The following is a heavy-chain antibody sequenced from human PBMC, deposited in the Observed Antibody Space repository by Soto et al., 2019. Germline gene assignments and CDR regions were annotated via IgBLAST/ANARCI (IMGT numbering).Heavy chain of an antibody. CDR2: IKEDGSEM. D-gene: IGHD3-3*01. Sequence: EVQLVESGGGLVQPGGSLRLSCAASGLTFSSCWMSWVRQAPGKGLECVANIKEDGSEMYYLDSVKGRFTITRDSAKNSLYLQMNSLRAEDTTVYYCATEVWVYYDFGSGYSDYWGQGTLVTVSS. J-gene: IGHJ4*02. CDR1: GLTFSSCW. CDR3: ATEVWVYYDFGSGYSDY. V-gene: IGHV3-7*01.